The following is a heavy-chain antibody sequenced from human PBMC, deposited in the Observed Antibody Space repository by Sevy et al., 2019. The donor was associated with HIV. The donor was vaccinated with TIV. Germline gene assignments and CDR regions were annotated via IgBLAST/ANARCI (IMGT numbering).Heavy chain of an antibody. CDR2: INTNTGNP. D-gene: IGHD3-16*01. CDR1: GYNFRSYN. CDR3: ARELGPFDY. Sequence: ASVKVSCKASGYNFRSYNMNWVRQAPGQGLEWMGWINTNTGNPTYVQGFTGRFVFSLDTSVSTAYLEISSLKAEDTAVYYCARELGPFDYCGQGTRVTVSS. V-gene: IGHV7-4-1*02. J-gene: IGHJ4*02.